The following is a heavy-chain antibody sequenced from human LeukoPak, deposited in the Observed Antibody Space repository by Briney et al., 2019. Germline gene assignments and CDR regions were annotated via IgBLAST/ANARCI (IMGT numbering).Heavy chain of an antibody. V-gene: IGHV4-4*07. CDR2: IYTSGST. D-gene: IGHD6-13*01. Sequence: KPSETLSPTCTVSGGSISSYYWSWIRQPAGKGLESIGRIYTSGSTNYNPSLKSRVTMSVDTSKNQFSLKLSSVTAADTAVYYCARDYSSSWYYYYYMDIWGKGTTVTVSS. CDR3: ARDYSSSWYYYYYMDI. J-gene: IGHJ6*03. CDR1: GGSISSYY.